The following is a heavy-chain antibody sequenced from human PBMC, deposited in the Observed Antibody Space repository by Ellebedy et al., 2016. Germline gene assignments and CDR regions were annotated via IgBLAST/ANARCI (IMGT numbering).Heavy chain of an antibody. CDR1: GFTFSSYA. Sequence: GESLKISXAASGFTFSSYAMSWVRQAPGKGLEWVSGISGSGGTTYYADSVKGRFTISRDNSRNTLYLQMISLRAEDTAVYYCATNEGDYCTGGSCYPNWGQGTLVTVSS. V-gene: IGHV3-23*01. J-gene: IGHJ4*02. CDR2: ISGSGGTT. CDR3: ATNEGDYCTGGSCYPN. D-gene: IGHD2-15*01.